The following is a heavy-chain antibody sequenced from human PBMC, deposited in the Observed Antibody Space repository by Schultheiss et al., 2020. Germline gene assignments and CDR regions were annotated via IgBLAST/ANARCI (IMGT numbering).Heavy chain of an antibody. CDR3: ARGRMQWLV. CDR1: GGSISSGYY. J-gene: IGHJ4*02. Sequence: SETLSLTCTVSGGSISSGYYWGWIRQPPGKGLEWIGSIYHSGSTNYNPSLKSRVTISVDTSKNQFSLKLSSVTAADTAVYYCARGRMQWLVWGQGTLVNVSS. CDR2: IYHSGST. D-gene: IGHD6-19*01. V-gene: IGHV4-38-2*02.